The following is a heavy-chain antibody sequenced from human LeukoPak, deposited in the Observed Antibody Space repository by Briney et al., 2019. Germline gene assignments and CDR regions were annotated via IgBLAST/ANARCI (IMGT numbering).Heavy chain of an antibody. CDR3: AKDSKEQQLLSLFVGRQRNTAGWFDP. V-gene: IGHV3-23*01. D-gene: IGHD6-13*01. CDR2: ISGSGGST. CDR1: GFTFSSYA. J-gene: IGHJ5*02. Sequence: LSGGSLRLSCAASGFTFSSYAMSWVRQAPGKGLEWVSAISGSGGSTYYADSVKGRFTISRDNSKNTLYLQMNSLRAEDTAIYYCAKDSKEQQLLSLFVGRQRNTAGWFDPWGQGTLVTVSS.